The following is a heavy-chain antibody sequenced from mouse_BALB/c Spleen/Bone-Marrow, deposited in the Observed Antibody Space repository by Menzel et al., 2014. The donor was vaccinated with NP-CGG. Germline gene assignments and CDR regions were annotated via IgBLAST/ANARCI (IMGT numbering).Heavy chain of an antibody. J-gene: IGHJ3*01. Sequence: EVQLVESGGGLVKSGGSLKLSCAASGFSFSNYGMSWLRQTPEKRLEWVATISGDGRYTFYSDSEKGRFTISRDNAKNNLCLQLSSLRSEDTALYYCARHAYYDQTEVSFVCWGQGTLVTVSA. CDR3: ARHAYYDQTEVSFVC. CDR2: ISGDGRYT. CDR1: GFSFSNYG. D-gene: IGHD2-4*01. V-gene: IGHV5-9-2*01.